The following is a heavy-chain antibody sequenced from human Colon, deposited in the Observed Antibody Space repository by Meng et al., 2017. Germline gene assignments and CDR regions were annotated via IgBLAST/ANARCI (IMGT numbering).Heavy chain of an antibody. CDR3: ATESFAA. Sequence: EVQLVESGGDLVQPWGSLRLSCVVSGFTLKNNYIHWVRRDPVRGLEWVAILYSGRITYYADSVKGRFTISRDDSKNTVHLQMNSLTVDDTALYYCATESFAAWGQGTLVTVSS. V-gene: IGHV3-66*02. J-gene: IGHJ5*02. D-gene: IGHD3-16*02. CDR1: GFTLKNNY. CDR2: LYSGRIT.